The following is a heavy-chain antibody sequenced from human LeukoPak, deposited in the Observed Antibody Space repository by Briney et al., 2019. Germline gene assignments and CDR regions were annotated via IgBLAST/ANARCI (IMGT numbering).Heavy chain of an antibody. J-gene: IGHJ3*01. CDR1: GFAFNSYS. CDR3: ARDYGWAFDF. CDR2: ISRSDI. Sequence: GGSLRLSCATSGFAFNSYSMNWVRQAPGKGLEWIAYISRSDINYADSVKDRFTISRDSAKNSLYLQMNSLRDEDTALYYCARDYGWAFDFWGQGTQVTVSS. D-gene: IGHD4-17*01. V-gene: IGHV3-48*02.